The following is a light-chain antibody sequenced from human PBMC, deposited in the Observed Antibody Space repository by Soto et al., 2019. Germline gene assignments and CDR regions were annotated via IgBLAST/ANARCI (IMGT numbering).Light chain of an antibody. J-gene: IGKJ2*01. CDR3: HHYSRSPPYT. V-gene: IGKV3-20*01. CDR1: QSVSNND. CDR2: GAS. Sequence: EIVLTQSPDTLSLSPGERATVSCRASQSVSNNDLAWYQQRPGQAPRLVLYGASTRPTGIPDRFSGSGSGTEFTLTISRLEPADFAVYYCHHYSRSPPYTFGQGTKLDIK.